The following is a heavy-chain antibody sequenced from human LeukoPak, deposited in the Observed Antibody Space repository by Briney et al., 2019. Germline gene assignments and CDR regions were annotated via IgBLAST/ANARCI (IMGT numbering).Heavy chain of an antibody. CDR2: IYSGGST. CDR3: ARDYRLLYYYYYMDV. D-gene: IGHD2/OR15-2a*01. J-gene: IGHJ6*03. Sequence: PGGSLRLSCAASGFTVSSNYMGWVRQAPGKGLEWVSVIYSGGSTYYADSVKGRFTISRDNSKNTLYLQMNSLRAEDTAVYYCARDYRLLYYYYYMDVWGKGTTVTVSS. CDR1: GFTVSSNY. V-gene: IGHV3-53*01.